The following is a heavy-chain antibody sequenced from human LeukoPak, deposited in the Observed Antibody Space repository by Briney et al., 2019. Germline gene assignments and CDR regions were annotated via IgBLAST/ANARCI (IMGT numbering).Heavy chain of an antibody. CDR3: ARAPRKYSSGWYEDY. J-gene: IGHJ4*02. CDR1: GYTFTAFY. V-gene: IGHV1-2*02. CDR2: INPNSGAT. D-gene: IGHD6-19*01. Sequence: ASVKVSCKASGYTFTAFYMHWVRQAPGQGLEWMGWINPNSGATNYAQKFQGRVTMTRDTSISTAYMELSRLRSDDTAVYYCARAPRKYSSGWYEDYWGQGTLVTVSS.